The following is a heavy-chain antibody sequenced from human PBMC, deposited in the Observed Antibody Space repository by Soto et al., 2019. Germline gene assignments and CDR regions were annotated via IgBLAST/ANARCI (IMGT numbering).Heavy chain of an antibody. Sequence: QVQLVQSGTEVKKPGSSVKVSCKASGGTFRNYPINWVRQAPGQGLEWMGSIFPLTDIPDYAPNFQARLTISADKSTSTAYMELSSLTSDDTDMYFCARGPLVVLNYFESWGQGTLVTVSS. V-gene: IGHV1-69*02. CDR2: IFPLTDIP. CDR1: GGTFRNYP. CDR3: ARGPLVVLNYFES. J-gene: IGHJ4*02.